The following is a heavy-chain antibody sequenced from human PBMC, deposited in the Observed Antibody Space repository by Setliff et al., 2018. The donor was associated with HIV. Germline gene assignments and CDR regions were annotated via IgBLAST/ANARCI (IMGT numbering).Heavy chain of an antibody. CDR1: GFTFNTYG. D-gene: IGHD4-17*01. Sequence: SLRLSCAASGFTFNTYGMHWVRQAPGKGLEWLAFIGYDGSSTYYVDSVKGRFTISRDNAKNSLYLQMNSLRAEDTAVYYCARDPYPYFDYGDWYFDLWGRGTLVTVSS. CDR3: ARDPYPYFDYGDWYFDL. CDR2: IGYDGSST. J-gene: IGHJ2*01. V-gene: IGHV3-33*01.